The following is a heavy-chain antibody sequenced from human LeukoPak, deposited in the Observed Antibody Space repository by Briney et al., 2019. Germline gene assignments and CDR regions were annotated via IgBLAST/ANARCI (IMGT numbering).Heavy chain of an antibody. V-gene: IGHV3-23*01. J-gene: IGHJ4*02. Sequence: GGXXRXXCAXXGXXFXSXAXXWVRQAPGKGLEWVSAISGSGGSTYYADSVKGRFTISRDNSKNTLYLQMNSLRAEDTAVYYCATLDSGSDYFDYWGQGTLVTVSS. D-gene: IGHD1-26*01. CDR3: ATLDSGSDYFDY. CDR2: ISGSGGST. CDR1: GXXFXSXA.